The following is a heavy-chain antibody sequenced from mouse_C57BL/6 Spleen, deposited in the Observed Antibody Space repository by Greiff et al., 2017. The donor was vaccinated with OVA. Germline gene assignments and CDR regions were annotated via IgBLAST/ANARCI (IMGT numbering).Heavy chain of an antibody. Sequence: EVKLMESGGGLVQPGGSLKLSCAASGFTFSDYYMYWVRQTPEKRLEWVAYISNGGGSTYYPDTVKGRFTISRDNAKNTLYLQMSRLKSEDTAMYYCARQTGTGSAMDYWGQGTSVTVSS. D-gene: IGHD4-1*01. V-gene: IGHV5-12*01. J-gene: IGHJ4*01. CDR3: ARQTGTGSAMDY. CDR2: ISNGGGST. CDR1: GFTFSDYY.